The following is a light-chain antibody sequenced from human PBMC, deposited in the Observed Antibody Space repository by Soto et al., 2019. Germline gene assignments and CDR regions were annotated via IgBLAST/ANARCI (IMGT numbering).Light chain of an antibody. V-gene: IGKV2-28*01. Sequence: DIVMTQSPLSLPVTPGEPASISCRSRPSLLHRDGYNSLDWYLQKPGQSPQLLIYLGSNRASGVPDRFSGSGSGTDFTLKISRVEAEDVGVYYCMQGSQTPPTFGQGTRLEIK. CDR1: PSLLHRDGYNS. J-gene: IGKJ5*01. CDR2: LGS. CDR3: MQGSQTPPT.